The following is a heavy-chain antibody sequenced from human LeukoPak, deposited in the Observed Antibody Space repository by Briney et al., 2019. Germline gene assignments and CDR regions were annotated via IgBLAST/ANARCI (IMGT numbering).Heavy chain of an antibody. CDR2: IYYSGST. CDR3: ARSDSSGWYLGRGGYWDRLDP. J-gene: IGHJ5*02. D-gene: IGHD6-19*01. V-gene: IGHV4-39*07. Sequence: SETLSLTCTVSGGPISSSSYYWGWIRQPPGKGLEWIGSIYYSGSTYYNPSLKSRVTISVDTSKNQFSLKLSAVTAADTAVYYCARSDSSGWYLGRGGYWDRLDPWGQGTLVTVSS. CDR1: GGPISSSSYY.